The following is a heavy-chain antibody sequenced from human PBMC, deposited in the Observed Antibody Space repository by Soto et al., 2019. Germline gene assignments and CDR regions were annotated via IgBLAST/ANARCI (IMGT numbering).Heavy chain of an antibody. CDR3: TRHNWFES. V-gene: IGHV3-73*01. J-gene: IGHJ5*01. Sequence: GGSLRLSCAASGFRFSGSAIHWVRQAPGKGLEWVGRIRGKVNNYETGYAASVGGRFTISRDESRNAAYLQMNSLKTEDTAVYYCTRHNWFESWGQGTLVTVSS. CDR2: IRGKVNNYET. CDR1: GFRFSGSA.